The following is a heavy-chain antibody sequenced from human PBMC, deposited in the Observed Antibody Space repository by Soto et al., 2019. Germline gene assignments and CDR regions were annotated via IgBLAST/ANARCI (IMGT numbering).Heavy chain of an antibody. Sequence: QVQLVESGGGVVQPGRSLRLSCAASGFTFSSYGMHWVRQAPGKGLEWVAVISYDGSNKYYADSVKRRFTISRDNSKNTLYLQMNSLRAEDTAVYYCAKAVAARPYYYYGMDVWGQGTTVTFSS. CDR2: ISYDGSNK. CDR1: GFTFSSYG. D-gene: IGHD6-6*01. V-gene: IGHV3-30*18. CDR3: AKAVAARPYYYYGMDV. J-gene: IGHJ6*02.